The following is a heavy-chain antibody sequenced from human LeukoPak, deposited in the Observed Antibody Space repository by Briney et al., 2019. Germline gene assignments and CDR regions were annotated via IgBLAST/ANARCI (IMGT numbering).Heavy chain of an antibody. V-gene: IGHV3-30*18. J-gene: IGHJ4*02. CDR3: AKDLRSSSSFRGSY. Sequence: GGSLRLSCAASGFTFSSYGMHWVRQAPGKGLEWVAVISYDGSNKYYADSVKGRFTISRDNSKNTLYLQMNSLRAEDTAVYYCAKDLRSSSSFRGSYWGQGTLVTVSS. CDR1: GFTFSSYG. CDR2: ISYDGSNK. D-gene: IGHD6-6*01.